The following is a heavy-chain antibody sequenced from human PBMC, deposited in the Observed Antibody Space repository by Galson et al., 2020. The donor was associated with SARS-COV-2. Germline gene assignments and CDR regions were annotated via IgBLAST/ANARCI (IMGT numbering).Heavy chain of an antibody. CDR1: GYTFTGYY. CDR2: ININSGGT. J-gene: IGHJ4*02. D-gene: IGHD6-13*01. CDR3: ARAYGDGYSSSWYDGRTYYFDF. V-gene: IGHV1-2*02. Sequence: ASVKVSCKASGYTFTGYYIHWVRQAPGQGLEWMGWININSGGTKSAQKFQGRVTMTRDTSISTAYMELTSLRSDDTAVYYCARAYGDGYSSSWYDGRTYYFDFWGQGTLVTASS.